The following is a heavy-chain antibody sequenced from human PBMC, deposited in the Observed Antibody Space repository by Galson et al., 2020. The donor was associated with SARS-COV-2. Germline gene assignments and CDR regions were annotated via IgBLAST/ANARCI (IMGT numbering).Heavy chain of an antibody. D-gene: IGHD3-10*01. CDR3: ARLWWFGELGVSGWLDR. CDR1: GYNFTRYW. J-gene: IGHJ5*02. V-gene: IGHV5-10-1*01. CDR2: IDPTDSWI. Sequence: HGESLKISCKASGYNFTRYWITWVRQMPGKGLEWVGSIDPTDSWINYSPSFKGHVTISVDKSINTAYLQWTSLKASDTAMYYCARLWWFGELGVSGWLDRWGQGSLVTVSS.